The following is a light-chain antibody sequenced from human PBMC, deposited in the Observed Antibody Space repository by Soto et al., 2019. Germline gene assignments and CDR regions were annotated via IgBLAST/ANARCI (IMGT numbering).Light chain of an antibody. J-gene: IGKJ4*01. CDR2: LGS. CDR1: QGLLHSNGYNY. CDR3: MQVLQTPLT. V-gene: IGKV2-28*01. Sequence: DIVMTQSPLSLPVTPGEPASISCRSSQGLLHSNGYNYLGWFLQKPGQSPQLLIYLGSGRASGVPDRFSGSGSGTDFTLKISRVEAEDAGVYYCMQVLQTPLTFGGGTKVEIK.